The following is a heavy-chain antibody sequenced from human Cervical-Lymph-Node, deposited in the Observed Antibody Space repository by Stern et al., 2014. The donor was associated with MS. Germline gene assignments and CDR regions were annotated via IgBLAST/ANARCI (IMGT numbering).Heavy chain of an antibody. V-gene: IGHV1-8*01. CDR2: MNPKSGHR. J-gene: IGHJ4*02. CDR3: ARGSKSGGWYEY. CDR1: GYTFTSYD. Sequence: QVQLMQSGAEVKKPGASVKVSCKASGYTFTSYDINWVRLATGQGLEWMGWMNPKSGHRGYAQRFQGRVTMTTNTSISTAYMELSSLRSEDTAMYYCARGSKSGGWYEYWGQGTLVSVSS. D-gene: IGHD6-19*01.